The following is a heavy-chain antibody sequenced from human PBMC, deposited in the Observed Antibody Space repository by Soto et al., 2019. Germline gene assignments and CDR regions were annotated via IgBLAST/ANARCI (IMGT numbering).Heavy chain of an antibody. CDR2: IYYSGST. V-gene: IGHV4-61*05. J-gene: IGHJ4*02. Sequence: SETLSLTCTVSGGSISSSSYYWGWIRQPPGKGLEWIGYIYYSGSTNYNPSLKSRVTISVDTSKNQFSLKLSSVTAADTAVYYCARGGDRQLRREDWGQGTLVTVSS. CDR3: ARGGDRQLRRED. CDR1: GGSISSSSYY. D-gene: IGHD2-2*01.